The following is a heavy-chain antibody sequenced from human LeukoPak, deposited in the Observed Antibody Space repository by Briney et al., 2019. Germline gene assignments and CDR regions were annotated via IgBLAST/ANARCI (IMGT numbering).Heavy chain of an antibody. CDR1: GFTFRSYS. Sequence: GGSLRLSCVVSGFTFRSYSMNWVRQAPGKGLEWISYIDSRGTTTYYTESVRGRFIISRDNTNNSLYLQMNSLRAEDTAVYYCARAPSSSNLLVFDYWGQGTLVTVSS. V-gene: IGHV3-48*01. CDR3: ARAPSSSNLLVFDY. J-gene: IGHJ4*02. D-gene: IGHD6-13*01. CDR2: IDSRGTTT.